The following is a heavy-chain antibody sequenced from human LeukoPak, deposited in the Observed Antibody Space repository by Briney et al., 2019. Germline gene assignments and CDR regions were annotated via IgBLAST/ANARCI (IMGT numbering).Heavy chain of an antibody. CDR3: AREYSYYDSSGYYYGSGYFDY. CDR1: GGSISSSSYY. J-gene: IGHJ4*02. V-gene: IGHV4-61*01. Sequence: SETLSLTCTVSGGSISSSSYYWGWIRQPPGKGLEWIAYIYYSGSTNYNPSLQSRVTISVDTSKNQFSLRLSSVTAVDTAVYYCAREYSYYDSSGYYYGSGYFDYWGQGTLVTVSS. CDR2: IYYSGST. D-gene: IGHD3-22*01.